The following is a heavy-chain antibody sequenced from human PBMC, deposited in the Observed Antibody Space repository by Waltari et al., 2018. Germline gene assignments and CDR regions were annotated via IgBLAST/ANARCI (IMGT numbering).Heavy chain of an antibody. CDR2: ISGSGGST. J-gene: IGHJ6*02. Sequence: EVQLLESGGGLVQPGGSLRLSCAASGFPFSSYAMSWVRQAPGKGLEWVSAISGSGGSTYYADSVKGRFTISRDNSKNTLYLQMNSLRAEDTAVYYCANPRYDFWSGGMDVWGQGTTVTVSS. D-gene: IGHD3-3*01. V-gene: IGHV3-23*01. CDR3: ANPRYDFWSGGMDV. CDR1: GFPFSSYA.